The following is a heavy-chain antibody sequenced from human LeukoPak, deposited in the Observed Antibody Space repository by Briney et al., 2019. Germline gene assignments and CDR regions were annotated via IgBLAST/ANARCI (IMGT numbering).Heavy chain of an antibody. Sequence: GRSLRLSCAASGFTFSSYAMHWVRQAPGKGLEWVAVISYDGSNKYYADSVKGRFTISRDNSKNTLYLQMNSLRAEDTGIYFCARDSASVGHNGGFDIWGQGTLVTVSS. CDR3: ARDSASVGHNGGFDI. V-gene: IGHV3-30-3*01. D-gene: IGHD5-24*01. CDR2: ISYDGSNK. CDR1: GFTFSSYA. J-gene: IGHJ3*02.